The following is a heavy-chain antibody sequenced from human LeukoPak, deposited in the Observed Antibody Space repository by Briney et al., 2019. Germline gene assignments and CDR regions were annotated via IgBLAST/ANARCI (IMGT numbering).Heavy chain of an antibody. D-gene: IGHD5-18*01. Sequence: SETLSLTCTVSGGSISSYYWSWIRQPPGKGLEWIGYIYYSGSTNYNPSLKSRVTMSVDTSKNQFSLKLSSVTAADTAVYYCARVSSDTAMPLRRVGSNYYYYYYMDVWGKGTTVTISS. CDR2: IYYSGST. J-gene: IGHJ6*03. V-gene: IGHV4-59*12. CDR3: ARVSSDTAMPLRRVGSNYYYYYYMDV. CDR1: GGSISSYY.